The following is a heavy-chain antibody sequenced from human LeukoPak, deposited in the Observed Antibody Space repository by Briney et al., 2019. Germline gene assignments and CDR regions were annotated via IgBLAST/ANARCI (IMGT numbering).Heavy chain of an antibody. D-gene: IGHD1-1*01. CDR3: ARTMGNWNGQSAFFDC. CDR2: ISNGGSTV. J-gene: IGHJ4*02. CDR1: GFTFSDNY. Sequence: PGGSLRLSCEASGFTFSDNYMSWIRQAPGKGLEWVSYISNGGSTVYHADSVQGRFTISRDNAKKSMYLQMNSLRDEDTAVYFCARTMGNWNGQSAFFDCWGQGTLVTVSS. V-gene: IGHV3-11*01.